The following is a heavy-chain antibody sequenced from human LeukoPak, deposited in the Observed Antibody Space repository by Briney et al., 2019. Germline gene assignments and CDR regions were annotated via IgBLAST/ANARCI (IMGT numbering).Heavy chain of an antibody. J-gene: IGHJ6*02. CDR1: GYTFTSYG. V-gene: IGHV1-18*01. Sequence: GASVKVSCTASGYTFTSYGISWVRQAPGQGLEWMGWISAYNGNTNYAQKFQGRVTITADKSTSTAYMELSSLRSEDTAVYYCARRLGVNCSGGSCYHPAYGMDVWGQGTTVTVSS. CDR3: ARRLGVNCSGGSCYHPAYGMDV. CDR2: ISAYNGNT. D-gene: IGHD2-15*01.